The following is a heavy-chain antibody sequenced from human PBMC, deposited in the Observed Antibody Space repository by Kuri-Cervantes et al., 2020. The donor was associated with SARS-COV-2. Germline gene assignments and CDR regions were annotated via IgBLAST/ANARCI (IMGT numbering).Heavy chain of an antibody. V-gene: IGHV1-3*01. CDR3: ARVGIQLCVPVCCFGY. CDR1: GYTFISYA. D-gene: IGHD5-18*01. J-gene: IGHJ4*02. CDR2: INAGSGNT. Sequence: ASVKVSCKASGYTFISYAMHWVRQAPGQGLEWMGWINAGSGNTKYSQKFQGRVTITRDTSASTAYMELSSLRSEDTAVYYCARVGIQLCVPVCCFGYWGQGTLVTVSS.